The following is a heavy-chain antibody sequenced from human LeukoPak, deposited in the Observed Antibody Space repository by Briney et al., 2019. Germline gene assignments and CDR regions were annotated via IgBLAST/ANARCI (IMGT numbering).Heavy chain of an antibody. D-gene: IGHD6-13*01. CDR2: INPNGGGT. Sequence: GASVKVSCKASGYTFTGYYMHWVRQAPGQGLEWMGWINPNGGGTNYAQKFQGRVTMTRDTSISTAYMELSRLRSDDTAVYYCASWVDIAAAGTDDYWGQGTLVTVSS. V-gene: IGHV1-2*02. CDR3: ASWVDIAAAGTDDY. CDR1: GYTFTGYY. J-gene: IGHJ4*02.